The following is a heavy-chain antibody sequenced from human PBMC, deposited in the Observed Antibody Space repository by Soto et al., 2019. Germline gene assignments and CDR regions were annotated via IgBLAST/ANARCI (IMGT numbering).Heavy chain of an antibody. CDR2: IKSNTDGGTV. D-gene: IGHD1-1*01. Sequence: EVQLVASGGGLVKPGGSLRLSCAASGFTFNNAWMSWVLQAPGKGLEWVGRIKSNTDGGTVDYAAPVNGRFTISRDDSKNTVYLQMNSLKTEDTAVYYCATDLKTGTERGKFDYWGQGTLVTVSS. J-gene: IGHJ4*02. CDR3: ATDLKTGTERGKFDY. V-gene: IGHV3-15*01. CDR1: GFTFNNAW.